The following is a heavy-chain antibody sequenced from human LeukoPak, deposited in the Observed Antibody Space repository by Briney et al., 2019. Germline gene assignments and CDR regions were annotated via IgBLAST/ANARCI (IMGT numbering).Heavy chain of an antibody. CDR1: GGSISTYY. CDR3: ARFTYYYDSSGYQTRDAFDI. V-gene: IGHV4-59*01. J-gene: IGHJ3*02. D-gene: IGHD3-22*01. Sequence: SETLSLTCAVSGGSISTYYWSWIRQPPGKGLEWIGYIYYSGGTNYNPSVKSRVTISVDTSKNQFSLKLSSVTAADTAVYYCARFTYYYDSSGYQTRDAFDIWGQGTMVTVSS. CDR2: IYYSGGT.